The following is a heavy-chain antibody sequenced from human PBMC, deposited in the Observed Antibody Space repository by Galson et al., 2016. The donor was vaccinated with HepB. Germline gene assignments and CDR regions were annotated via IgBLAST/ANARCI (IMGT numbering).Heavy chain of an antibody. J-gene: IGHJ5*01. V-gene: IGHV4-59*01. CDR2: VSDSGST. D-gene: IGHD6-13*01. CDR3: ARHKVSATEGGFDA. Sequence: SETLSLTCSISGGSLTTYYLNWIRQPPGKGLEWIGNVSDSGSTTYNPSLESRVTISIDTSKKQFSLKLTSVTAADTAVYYCARHKVSATEGGFDAWGQEPWSPSPQ. CDR1: GGSLTTYY.